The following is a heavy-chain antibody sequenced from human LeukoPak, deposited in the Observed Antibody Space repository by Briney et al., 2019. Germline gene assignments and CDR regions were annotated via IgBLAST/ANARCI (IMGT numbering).Heavy chain of an antibody. CDR3: ARSNYYGSGLDP. J-gene: IGHJ5*02. CDR2: IYYSGST. CDR1: RGSISSNSYY. Sequence: SETLSLTCTVSRGSISSNSYYWSWIRQSPGKGLEWIGYIYYSGSTDCNPSLKSRVTISIDTSKNQFSLKLRSVTAADTAVYYCARSNYYGSGLDPWGQGTLVTVSS. V-gene: IGHV4-61*01. D-gene: IGHD3-10*01.